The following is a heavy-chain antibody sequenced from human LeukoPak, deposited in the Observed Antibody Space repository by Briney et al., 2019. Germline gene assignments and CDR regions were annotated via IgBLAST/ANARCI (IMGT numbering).Heavy chain of an antibody. J-gene: IGHJ6*03. V-gene: IGHV1-24*01. D-gene: IGHD4-17*01. CDR2: FDPEGGET. Sequence: ASVKVSCKVSGYTLTELSMHWVRQAPGKGLEWMGGFDPEGGETNYAQKFQGRVTMTEDTSTDTAYMELSSLRSEDTAVYYCATDYGDRYRRVIYMDVWGKGTTVTVSS. CDR3: ATDYGDRYRRVIYMDV. CDR1: GYTLTELS.